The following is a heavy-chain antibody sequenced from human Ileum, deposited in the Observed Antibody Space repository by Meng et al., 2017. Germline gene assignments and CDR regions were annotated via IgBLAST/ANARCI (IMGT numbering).Heavy chain of an antibody. CDR2: MSYCVGT. J-gene: IGHJ2*01. CDR1: VGSIGTANNY. D-gene: IGHD6-19*01. Sequence: QRPGPGRVKSSETQSLTCTVAVGSIGTANNYCAWVLKRAGKGLEWVGGMSYCVGTYFNPSLKTRVAISVYTSYNQVSLKLSFVTAADTAVYYCAREDAVAGVWGYIDLWGRGTLVTVSS. CDR3: AREDAVAGVWGYIDL. V-gene: IGHV4-39*07.